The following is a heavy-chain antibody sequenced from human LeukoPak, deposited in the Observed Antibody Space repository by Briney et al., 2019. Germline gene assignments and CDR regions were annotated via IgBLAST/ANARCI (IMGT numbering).Heavy chain of an antibody. CDR2: IYHSGST. Sequence: SETLSLTCAVSGGSIKSNNWWSWVRQPPGKGLEWIGEIYHSGSTNYNPSLKSRVTVSVDRPKNQFSLKLSSVTAADTAVYYCARAGHCSGGSCYFSPFAFDIWGQGTMVTVSS. J-gene: IGHJ3*02. V-gene: IGHV4-4*02. CDR1: GGSIKSNNW. D-gene: IGHD2-15*01. CDR3: ARAGHCSGGSCYFSPFAFDI.